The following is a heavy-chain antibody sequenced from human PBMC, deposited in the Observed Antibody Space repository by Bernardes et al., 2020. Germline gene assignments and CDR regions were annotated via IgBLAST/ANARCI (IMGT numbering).Heavy chain of an antibody. J-gene: IGHJ4*02. CDR1: GGSISSSNW. Sequence: SETLSLTCAVSGGSISSSNWWSWVRQPPGKGLEWIGEIYHSGSTNYNPSLKSRVTISVDKSKNQFSLKLSSVTAADTAVYYCARAVGRIAVAGTEGSYFDYWGQGTLVTVSS. CDR3: ARAVGRIAVAGTEGSYFDY. V-gene: IGHV4-4*02. D-gene: IGHD6-19*01. CDR2: IYHSGST.